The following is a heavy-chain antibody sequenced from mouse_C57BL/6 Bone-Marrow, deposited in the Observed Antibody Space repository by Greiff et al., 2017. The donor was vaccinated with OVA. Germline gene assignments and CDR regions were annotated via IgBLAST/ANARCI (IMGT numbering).Heavy chain of an antibody. CDR2: IYPGDGDT. CDR1: GYAFSSYW. CDR3: ARRGYGSRGYFDV. J-gene: IGHJ1*03. D-gene: IGHD1-1*01. V-gene: IGHV1-80*01. Sequence: VQLQQSGAELVKPGASVKISCKASGYAFSSYWMNWVKQRPGKGLEWIGQIYPGDGDTNYNGKFKGKATLTADKSSSTAYMQLSSLTSEDSAVYFCARRGYGSRGYFDVWGTGTTVTVSS.